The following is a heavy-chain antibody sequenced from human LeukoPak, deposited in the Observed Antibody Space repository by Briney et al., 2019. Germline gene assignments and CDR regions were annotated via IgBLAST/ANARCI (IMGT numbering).Heavy chain of an antibody. J-gene: IGHJ4*02. V-gene: IGHV3-53*01. CDR1: GFGVSSNH. D-gene: IGHD3-22*01. CDR3: ARERDYDTYFDC. Sequence: GRSLRLSCAVSGFGVSSNHVAWVRQAPGKGLEWVSVRPPGNVCYYADSVKGRFTTSADSSKNSLYLQMNNLRSEDTALYYCARERDYDTYFDCWGQGTLVTVSS. CDR2: RPPGNVC.